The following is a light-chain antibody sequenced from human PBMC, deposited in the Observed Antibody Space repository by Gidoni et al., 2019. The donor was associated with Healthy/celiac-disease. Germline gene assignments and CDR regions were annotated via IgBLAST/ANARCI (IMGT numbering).Light chain of an antibody. CDR3: QQYNNWPGT. CDR1: QSVSSN. CDR2: GAS. J-gene: IGKJ1*01. V-gene: IGKV3-15*01. Sequence: EIVMTQSPATLSVSPGERATLSCRASQSVSSNLAWYQQKPGQAPRLLIYGASTRATGIPARFSGSGSGTEFTLTISSLQSEDLAVYYCQQYNNWPGTFXQXTKVEIK.